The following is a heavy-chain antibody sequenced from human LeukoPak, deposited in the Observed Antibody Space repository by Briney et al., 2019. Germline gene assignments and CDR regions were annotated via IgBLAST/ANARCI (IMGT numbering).Heavy chain of an antibody. CDR3: AKADSNGYGGVLRYFDY. Sequence: GGSLRLSCAASGFTFSSYWMIWVRQAPGEGLEWVANIQQDGSEKYYVDSVKGRFTISRDNAKNSLYLQMNSLRADDTAVYYCAKADSNGYGGVLRYFDYWGQGNLVTVSS. V-gene: IGHV3-7*03. D-gene: IGHD5-18*01. CDR2: IQQDGSEK. J-gene: IGHJ4*02. CDR1: GFTFSSYW.